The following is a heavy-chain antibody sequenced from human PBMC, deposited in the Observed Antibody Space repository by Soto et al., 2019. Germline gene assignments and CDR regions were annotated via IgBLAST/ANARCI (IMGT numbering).Heavy chain of an antibody. J-gene: IGHJ5*02. V-gene: IGHV1-18*01. D-gene: IGHD2-15*01. Sequence: ASVKVSCKASGYTFTSYGISWVRQAPGQGLEWMGWISAYNGNTNYAQKLQGRVTMTTDTSTSTAYMELRSLRSDDTAVYYCARATIVVVVAANPTFDPWGQGTLVTVSS. CDR2: ISAYNGNT. CDR3: ARATIVVVVAANPTFDP. CDR1: GYTFTSYG.